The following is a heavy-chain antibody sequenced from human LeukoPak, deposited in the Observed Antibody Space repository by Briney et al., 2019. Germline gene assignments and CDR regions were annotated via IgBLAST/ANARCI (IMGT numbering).Heavy chain of an antibody. Sequence: SETLSLTCTVSGGSISSSSYYWGWIRQPPGKGLEWIGSIYYSGSTYYNPSLKSRVTISVDTSKNQFSLKLSSVTAADTAVYYCAIDVVVVAATQYWGQGTLVTVSS. J-gene: IGHJ4*02. CDR3: AIDVVVVAATQY. D-gene: IGHD2-15*01. V-gene: IGHV4-39*01. CDR2: IYYSGST. CDR1: GGSISSSSYY.